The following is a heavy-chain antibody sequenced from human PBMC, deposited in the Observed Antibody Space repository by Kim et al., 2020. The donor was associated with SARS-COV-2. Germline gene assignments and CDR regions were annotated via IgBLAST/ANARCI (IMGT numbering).Heavy chain of an antibody. D-gene: IGHD6-19*01. CDR3: ARDVGSSGWSHYYYYYDGMDV. J-gene: IGHJ6*02. CDR1: GFTFSSYS. CDR2: ISSSSSYI. Sequence: GGSLRLSCAASGFTFSSYSMNWVRQAPGKGLEWVSSISSSSSYIYYADSVKGRFTISRDNAKNSLYLQMNSLRAEDTAVYYCARDVGSSGWSHYYYYYDGMDVWGQGTTVTVSS. V-gene: IGHV3-21*04.